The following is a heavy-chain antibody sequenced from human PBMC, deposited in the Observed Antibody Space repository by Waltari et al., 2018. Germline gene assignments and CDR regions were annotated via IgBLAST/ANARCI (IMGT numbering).Heavy chain of an antibody. CDR2: INAGNGNT. CDR1: GYPFTRYA. Sequence: QVQLVQSGAEVKKPGASVKVSCKASGYPFTRYALHWVRQAPGQRLEWMGWINAGNGNTKYSQKFQGRVTITRDTSASTAYMELSSLRSEDTAVYYCARPGSRIGWFDPWGQGTLVTVSS. D-gene: IGHD2-15*01. CDR3: ARPGSRIGWFDP. V-gene: IGHV1-3*01. J-gene: IGHJ5*02.